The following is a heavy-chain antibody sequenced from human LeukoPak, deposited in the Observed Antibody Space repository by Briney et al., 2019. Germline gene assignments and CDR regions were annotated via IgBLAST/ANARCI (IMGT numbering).Heavy chain of an antibody. CDR3: AREDYYYMGV. CDR2: IYYSGST. J-gene: IGHJ6*03. V-gene: IGHV4-59*01. CDR1: GGSISSYY. Sequence: SETLSLTCTVSGGSISSYYWSWIRQPPGKGLEWIGYIYYSGSTNYNPSLKSRVTISVDTSKNQFSLKLSSVTAADTAVHYCAREDYYYMGVWGKGTTVTVSS.